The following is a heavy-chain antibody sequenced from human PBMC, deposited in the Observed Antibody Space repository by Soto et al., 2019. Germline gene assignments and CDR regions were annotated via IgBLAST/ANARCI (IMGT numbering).Heavy chain of an antibody. D-gene: IGHD3-10*01. CDR3: ARGGGFDSFDY. J-gene: IGHJ4*02. CDR1: GASITYGAYS. V-gene: IGHV4-30-2*01. Sequence: SETLSLTCTVSGASITYGAYSWSWVRQTPGKGLEWIGYINHLETTFYNPSFESRLTLSIDRTKNQFSLNLKSMSATDRAVYFCARGGGFDSFDYWGQGILVTVSS. CDR2: INHLETT.